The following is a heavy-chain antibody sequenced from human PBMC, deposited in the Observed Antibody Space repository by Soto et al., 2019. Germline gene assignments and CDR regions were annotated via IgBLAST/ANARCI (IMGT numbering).Heavy chain of an antibody. D-gene: IGHD3-22*01. CDR2: IYYSGST. Sequence: QLQLQESGPGLVKPSETLSLTCTVSGGSISSSCYYWGWIRQPPGKGLVGIGSIYYSGSTYYNPSHNSRVTKSVVTSKIQFSLKLSSGTAADTAVYYCAGGEFGTVDSSGYYPAGYLDYWGQGTLVTVSS. CDR3: AGGEFGTVDSSGYYPAGYLDY. CDR1: GGSISSSCYY. V-gene: IGHV4-39*01. J-gene: IGHJ4*02.